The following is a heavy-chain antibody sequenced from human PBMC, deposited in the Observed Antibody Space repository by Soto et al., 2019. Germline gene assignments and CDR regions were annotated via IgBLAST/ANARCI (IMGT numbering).Heavy chain of an antibody. Sequence: GGSLRLSCAASGFTFSSYSMNWVRQAPGKGLEWVSSISSSSSYIYYADSVKGRFTISRDNAKNSLYLQMNSLRAEDTAVYYCAREGMAATYVSFDYWGQGTLVTVSS. CDR2: ISSSSSYI. J-gene: IGHJ4*02. D-gene: IGHD2-15*01. CDR1: GFTFSSYS. V-gene: IGHV3-21*01. CDR3: AREGMAATYVSFDY.